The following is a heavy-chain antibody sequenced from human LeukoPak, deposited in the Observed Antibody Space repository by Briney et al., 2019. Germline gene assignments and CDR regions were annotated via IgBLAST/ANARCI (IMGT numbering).Heavy chain of an antibody. CDR3: TTYTVGATTSHFDN. CDR2: IKSKTDGGTT. CDR1: GFTFSNAW. V-gene: IGHV3-15*01. J-gene: IGHJ4*02. D-gene: IGHD1-26*01. Sequence: GGSLRLSCAASGFTFSNAWTSWVRQAPGKGLEWVGRIKSKTDGGTTDYAAPVKGTFTISRDDSKNTLYLQLNSLKTEDTAVYYCTTYTVGATTSHFDNWGQGTLVTVSS.